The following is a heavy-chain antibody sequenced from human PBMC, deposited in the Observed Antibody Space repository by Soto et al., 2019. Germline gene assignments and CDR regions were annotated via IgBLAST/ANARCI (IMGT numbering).Heavy chain of an antibody. CDR2: MNPKSGDT. D-gene: IGHD3-16*01. CDR1: GGTFSSYA. CDR3: ARDMQGWGGY. V-gene: IGHV1-2*02. Sequence: ASVKVSCKASGGTFSSYAISWVRQAPGQGLEWMGWMNPKSGDTNYAQKFQDRVTMTRDTSTSTAYMELSRLRFDDTAVYYCARDMQGWGGYWGQGTLVTVSS. J-gene: IGHJ4*02.